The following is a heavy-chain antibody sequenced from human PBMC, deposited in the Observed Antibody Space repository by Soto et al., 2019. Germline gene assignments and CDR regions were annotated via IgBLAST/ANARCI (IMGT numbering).Heavy chain of an antibody. V-gene: IGHV3-23*01. Sequence: HPGGSLRLSCAASGFSFSSYGMSWVRQAPGKGLEWVSSISGSGGTTYYADSVKGRFTISRDNSKNTLYLQMNSLRAEDTAVYYCANVPIXVRIGFDYWGQGTLVTVSS. CDR3: ANVPIXVRIGFDY. J-gene: IGHJ4*02. CDR2: ISGSGGTT. D-gene: IGHD4-4*01. CDR1: GFSFSSYG.